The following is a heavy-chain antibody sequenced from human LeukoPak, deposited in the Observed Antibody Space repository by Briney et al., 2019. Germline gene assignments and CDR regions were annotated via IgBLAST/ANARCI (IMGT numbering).Heavy chain of an antibody. CDR1: GGSISSYY. CDR3: ASLPYYDFWSGINY. V-gene: IGHV4-59*08. J-gene: IGHJ4*02. D-gene: IGHD3-3*01. Sequence: SETLPLTCTVSGGSISSYYWSWIRQPPGKGLEWIGYIYYSGSTNYNPSLKSRVTISVDTSKNQFSLKLSSVTAADTAVYYCASLPYYDFWSGINYWGQGTLVTVSS. CDR2: IYYSGST.